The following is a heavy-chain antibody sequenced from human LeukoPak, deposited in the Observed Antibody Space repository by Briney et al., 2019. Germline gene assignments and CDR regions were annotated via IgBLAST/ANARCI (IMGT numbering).Heavy chain of an antibody. J-gene: IGHJ4*02. CDR2: IYHSGST. CDR1: GYSISSGYY. Sequence: PSETLSLTCTVSGYSISSGYYWGWIRQPPGKGLEWIGSIYHSGSTYYNPSLKSRVTISVDTSKNQFSLKLSSVTAADTAVYYCASPHCSGGSCYYYFDYWGQGTLVTVSS. V-gene: IGHV4-38-2*02. D-gene: IGHD2-15*01. CDR3: ASPHCSGGSCYYYFDY.